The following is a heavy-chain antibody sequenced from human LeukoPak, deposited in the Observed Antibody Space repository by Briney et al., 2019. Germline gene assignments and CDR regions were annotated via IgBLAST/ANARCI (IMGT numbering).Heavy chain of an antibody. CDR2: IIPIFGAA. CDR1: GGTFSSYA. V-gene: IGHV1-69*05. Sequence: SVKVSCKASGGTFSSYAISWVRQAPGQGLEWMGGIIPIFGAANYAQKFQGRVTITTDESTSTAYMELSSLRSEDTAVYYCARVEYSSSSMGFDYWGQGTLVTVSS. D-gene: IGHD6-6*01. J-gene: IGHJ4*02. CDR3: ARVEYSSSSMGFDY.